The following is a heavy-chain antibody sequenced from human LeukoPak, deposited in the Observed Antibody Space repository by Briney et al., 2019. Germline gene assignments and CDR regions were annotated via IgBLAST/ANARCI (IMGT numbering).Heavy chain of an antibody. V-gene: IGHV3-11*01. CDR2: ITNGGSTI. D-gene: IGHD3-9*01. CDR1: GFTFSDYN. Sequence: PGGSLRLSCAASGFTFSDYNMNWVRQAPGKGLEWVSYITNGGSTIHHADSVKGRFTISRDNAKKTLYLQMNSLRAEDTAVYYCARSIGLTGGGVDVWGQGTTVNVS. CDR3: ARSIGLTGGGVDV. J-gene: IGHJ6*02.